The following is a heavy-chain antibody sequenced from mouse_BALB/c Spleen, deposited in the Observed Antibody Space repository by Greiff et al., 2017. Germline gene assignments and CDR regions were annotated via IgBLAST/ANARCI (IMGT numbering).Heavy chain of an antibody. V-gene: IGHV1-5*01. CDR2: IYPGNSDT. Sequence: VQLQQSGTVLARPGASVKMSCKASGYSFTSYWMHWVKQRPGQGLEWIGAIYPGNSDTSYNQKFKGKAKLTAVTSASTAYMELSSLTNEDSAVYDCTREAYYRYDYAMDYWGQGTSVTVSS. D-gene: IGHD2-14*01. CDR3: TREAYYRYDYAMDY. CDR1: GYSFTSYW. J-gene: IGHJ4*01.